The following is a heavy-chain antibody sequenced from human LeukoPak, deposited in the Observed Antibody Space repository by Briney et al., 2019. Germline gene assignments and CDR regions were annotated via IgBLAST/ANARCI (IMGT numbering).Heavy chain of an antibody. Sequence: SETLSLTCTVSGGSISSSSYHWGWIRQPPGKGLEWIGTIYSGGSTYYNSSLKSRVTISIDTSNNQFFLKLNSVTAADTAVYYCARRSCGGGTCYYFDYWGQGTLVTVSS. CDR2: IYSGGST. J-gene: IGHJ4*02. CDR3: ARRSCGGGTCYYFDY. D-gene: IGHD2-15*01. CDR1: GGSISSSSYH. V-gene: IGHV4-39*01.